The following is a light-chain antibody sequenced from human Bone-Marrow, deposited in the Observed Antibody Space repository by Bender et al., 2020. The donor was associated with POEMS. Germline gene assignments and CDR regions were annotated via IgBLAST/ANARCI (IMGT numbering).Light chain of an antibody. CDR3: CSYAGTQTWG. Sequence: QSALTQPRSVSGSPGQSVTISCTGTSSDVGRYNYVSWYQQHPGKAPKLIIYDVNKGPSGVPDRFSGSKSGNTASLTISGLQAEDEADYHCCSYAGTQTWGFGGGTKLTVL. CDR2: DVN. V-gene: IGLV2-11*01. CDR1: SSDVGRYNY. J-gene: IGLJ3*02.